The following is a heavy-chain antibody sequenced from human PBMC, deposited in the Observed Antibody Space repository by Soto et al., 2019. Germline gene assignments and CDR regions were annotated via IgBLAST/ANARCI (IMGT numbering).Heavy chain of an antibody. D-gene: IGHD4-4*01. CDR2: IIPILGIA. V-gene: IGHV1-69*04. CDR1: GGTFSSYT. CDR3: ARDYRSNYYYMDV. J-gene: IGHJ6*03. Sequence: SVKVSCKASGGTFSSYTISWVLQAPGQGLEWMGRIIPILGIANYAQKFQGRVTITADKSTSTAYMELSSLRSEDTAVYYCARDYRSNYYYMDVWGKGTTVTVSS.